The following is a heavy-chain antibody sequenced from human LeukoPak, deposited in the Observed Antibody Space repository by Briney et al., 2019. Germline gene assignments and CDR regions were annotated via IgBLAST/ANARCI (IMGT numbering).Heavy chain of an antibody. V-gene: IGHV3-74*01. Sequence: SRINSDGSSTTYADSVKGRFTISRDNAKNTLYLQMNSLRAEDTAVYYCARAPYYYDTSGFLIWGQGTMVTVSS. CDR3: ARAPYYYDTSGFLI. CDR2: INSDGSST. D-gene: IGHD3-22*01. J-gene: IGHJ3*02.